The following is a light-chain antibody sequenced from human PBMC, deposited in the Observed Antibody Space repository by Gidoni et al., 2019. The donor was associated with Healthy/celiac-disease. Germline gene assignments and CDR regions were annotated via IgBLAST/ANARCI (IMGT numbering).Light chain of an antibody. J-gene: IGLJ2*01. Sequence: SYELTQPPSVSVSPGQTASITCSGAKLGDKYACWYQQKPGQSPVLVISQDSKRPSGIPERFSGSNSGNTATLTISGTQAMDEADYYCQAWDSSTSHVVFGGGTKLTVL. CDR1: KLGDKY. CDR3: QAWDSSTSHVV. CDR2: QDS. V-gene: IGLV3-1*01.